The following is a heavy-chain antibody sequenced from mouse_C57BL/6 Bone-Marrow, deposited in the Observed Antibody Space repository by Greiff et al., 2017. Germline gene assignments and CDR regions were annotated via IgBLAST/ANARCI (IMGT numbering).Heavy chain of an antibody. CDR3: AMRWFAY. CDR1: AFPFRDSG. D-gene: IGHD6-5*01. V-gene: IGHV5-17*01. CDR2: ISSGSSTI. J-gene: IGHJ3*01. Sequence: EVKLVESGRGLVMPGRSLRFSSAPSAFPFRDSGLHWFRPAPEKGLEWVAYISSGSSTIYYADTVKGRFPIARDNAKNSLFLQMTSRRSEDTYMYYCAMRWFAYWGQGTLVTVSA.